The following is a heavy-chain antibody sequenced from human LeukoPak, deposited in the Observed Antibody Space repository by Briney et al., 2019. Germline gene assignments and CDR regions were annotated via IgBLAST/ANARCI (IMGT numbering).Heavy chain of an antibody. CDR1: GFTLSDDY. CDR2: ISNSGNTI. CDR3: AMLYCGGDCYVDY. J-gene: IGHJ4*02. Sequence: GGSLRLSCAPSGFTLSDDYMTWIRQAPGKGVERGSYISNSGNTISYTHPVTGGFTISRDSAKNSLYLQMNSLRVEHMAIYYCAMLYCGGDCYVDYWGQGTLVTVPS. V-gene: IGHV3-11*01. D-gene: IGHD2-21*02.